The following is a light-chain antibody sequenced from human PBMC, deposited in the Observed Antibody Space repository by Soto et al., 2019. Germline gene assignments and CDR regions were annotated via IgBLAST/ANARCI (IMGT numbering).Light chain of an antibody. V-gene: IGKV3-15*01. CDR3: QHHNALPLT. Sequence: EKVMTQSPATLSVSPGERVTLSCRASQSVVTNLTWYQQKPGQDPRLHISRASTRATGIPDRFIGSGSGTEFPLTITSLQSEDFAVYYCQHHNALPLTFGQGTKVEIK. CDR1: QSVVTN. CDR2: RAS. J-gene: IGKJ1*01.